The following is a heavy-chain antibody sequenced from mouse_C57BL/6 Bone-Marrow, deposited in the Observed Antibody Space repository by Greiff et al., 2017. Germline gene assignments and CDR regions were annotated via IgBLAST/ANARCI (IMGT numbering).Heavy chain of an antibody. Sequence: EVKVVESEGGLVQPGSSMKLSCTASGFTFSDYYMAWVRQVPEKGLEWVANINYDGSSTYYLDSLKSRFIISRDNAKNILYLQMSSLKSEDTATYYCARDRDYYGSSPDYFDVWGTGTTVTVSS. J-gene: IGHJ1*03. CDR2: INYDGSST. V-gene: IGHV5-16*01. CDR3: ARDRDYYGSSPDYFDV. CDR1: GFTFSDYY. D-gene: IGHD1-1*01.